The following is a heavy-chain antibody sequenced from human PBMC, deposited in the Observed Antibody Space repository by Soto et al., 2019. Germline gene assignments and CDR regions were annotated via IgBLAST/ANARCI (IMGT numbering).Heavy chain of an antibody. CDR1: GFSLSTSGVG. D-gene: IGHD2-15*01. CDR2: IYWDDDK. CDR3: AHRPRPVVAGYNWFDP. J-gene: IGHJ5*02. V-gene: IGHV2-5*02. Sequence: SGPTLVNPTQTLTLTCTFSGFSLSTSGVGVGWIRQPPGKALEWLALIYWDDDKRYSPSLKSRLTITKDTSTNQVVLTMTNMDPVDTATYYCAHRPRPVVAGYNWFDPWGQGTLVTVSS.